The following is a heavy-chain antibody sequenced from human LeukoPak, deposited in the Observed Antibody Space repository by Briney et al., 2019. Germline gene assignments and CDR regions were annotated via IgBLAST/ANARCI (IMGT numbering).Heavy chain of an antibody. J-gene: IGHJ4*02. Sequence: PVEGSCKASGGTLSSYAISRVRKAPGQRLEWMGRIIPIFGTANYAQKFQGRVTITTDESTSTAYMELSSLRSEDTAVYYCASKMGQLWDEYFDYWGQGTLVTVSS. CDR2: IIPIFGTA. CDR3: ASKMGQLWDEYFDY. D-gene: IGHD5-18*01. V-gene: IGHV1-69*05. CDR1: GGTLSSYA.